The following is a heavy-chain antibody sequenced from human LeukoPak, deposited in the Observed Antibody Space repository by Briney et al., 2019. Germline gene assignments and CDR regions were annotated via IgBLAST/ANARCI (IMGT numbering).Heavy chain of an antibody. Sequence: GASVKVSCKASGYTFTSYAMHWVRQAPGQRLEWMGWINAGNGNTKYSQKFQGRVTITRDTSVSTAYMELSSLRSEDTAVYYCARMRGYCSGGSCYFDYWGQGTLVTVSS. V-gene: IGHV1-3*01. J-gene: IGHJ4*02. CDR2: INAGNGNT. CDR1: GYTFTSYA. CDR3: ARMRGYCSGGSCYFDY. D-gene: IGHD2-15*01.